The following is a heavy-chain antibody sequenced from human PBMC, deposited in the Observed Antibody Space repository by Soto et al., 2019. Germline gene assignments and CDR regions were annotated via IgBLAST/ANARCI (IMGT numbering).Heavy chain of an antibody. Sequence: QITLKESGPTLVKPTQTLTLTCTFSGISLSTSGVGVGWIRQPPREALEWLAVIYWDDDKRYSPSLKSRVTITIDTSKNQVVLTMTNMDPVDTGTYFCAHRSPVYGCFASWGQGILVTFSS. D-gene: IGHD3-10*01. CDR2: IYWDDDK. V-gene: IGHV2-5*02. J-gene: IGHJ5*02. CDR3: AHRSPVYGCFAS. CDR1: GISLSTSGVG.